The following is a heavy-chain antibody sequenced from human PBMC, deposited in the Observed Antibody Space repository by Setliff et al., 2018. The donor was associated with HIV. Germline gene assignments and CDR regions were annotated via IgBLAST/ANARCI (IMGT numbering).Heavy chain of an antibody. J-gene: IGHJ4*02. CDR2: IYHSEYT. V-gene: IGHV4-4*02. CDR3: ARGLRGYSYGYFGRVVGEDY. CDR1: GIMFRSYW. Sequence: PGGSLRLSCVDSGIMFRSYWMGWVRQAPGKGLEWIGEIYHSEYTNYNPSLKSRVSMSVDKSKNQFSVKLTSVTAADTAVYYCARGLRGYSYGYFGRVVGEDYWGQGTLVTVSS. D-gene: IGHD5-18*01.